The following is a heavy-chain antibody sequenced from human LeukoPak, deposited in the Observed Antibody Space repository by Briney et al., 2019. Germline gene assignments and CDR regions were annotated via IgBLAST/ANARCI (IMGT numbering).Heavy chain of an antibody. CDR3: ATRRPYYFDY. V-gene: IGHV3-23*01. CDR1: GFTFSNYG. Sequence: QPGGSLRLSCAASGFTFSNYGMSWVRQAPGRGLEWVSGISGSGGNTYYADSVKGRFTISRDNSKNTLFLQMNSLRAEDTAVYYCATRRPYYFDYWGQGTLVTVSS. J-gene: IGHJ4*02. CDR2: ISGSGGNT.